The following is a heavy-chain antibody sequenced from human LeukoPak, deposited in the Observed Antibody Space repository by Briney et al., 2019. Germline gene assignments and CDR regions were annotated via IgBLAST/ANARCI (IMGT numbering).Heavy chain of an antibody. CDR1: GYTFISYG. V-gene: IGHV1-18*01. D-gene: IGHD6-19*01. Sequence: ASVKVSCKASGYTFISYGISWVRQAPGQGLEWMGWISSHNGYTKYAQKFQGGVTMTTDTSMSTAYMELGSLRSDDTAVYYCARRRAVAGVNWFDPWGQGTLVTVSS. CDR3: ARRRAVAGVNWFDP. J-gene: IGHJ5*02. CDR2: ISSHNGYT.